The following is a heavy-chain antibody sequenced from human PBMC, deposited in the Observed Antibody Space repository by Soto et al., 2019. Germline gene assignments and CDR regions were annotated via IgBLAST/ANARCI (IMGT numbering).Heavy chain of an antibody. J-gene: IGHJ6*02. Sequence: GASVKVSCKASGYTFTGHYMHWVRQAPGQGLEWMGWINPNSGGTNYAQKFQGWVTMTRDTSISTACMELSRLRSDDTAVYYCARDREVDTAYYYYGMDVWGQGTTVTVSS. D-gene: IGHD5-18*01. CDR3: ARDREVDTAYYYYGMDV. CDR2: INPNSGGT. V-gene: IGHV1-2*04. CDR1: GYTFTGHY.